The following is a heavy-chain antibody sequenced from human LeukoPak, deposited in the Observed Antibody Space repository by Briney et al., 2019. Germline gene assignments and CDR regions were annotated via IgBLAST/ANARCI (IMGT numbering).Heavy chain of an antibody. D-gene: IGHD3-22*01. CDR3: AGEEEWLFGAFDI. CDR1: GFTFSSYE. V-gene: IGHV3-48*03. Sequence: PGGSLRLSCAASGFTFSSYEMNWVRQAPGKGLEWVSYISSSGSTIYYADSVKGRFTISRDNAKNSLYLQMNSLRAEDTAVYYCAGEEEWLFGAFDIWGQGTMVTVSS. J-gene: IGHJ3*02. CDR2: ISSSGSTI.